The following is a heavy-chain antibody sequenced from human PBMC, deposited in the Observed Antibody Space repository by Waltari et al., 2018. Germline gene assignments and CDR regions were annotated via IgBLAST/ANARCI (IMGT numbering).Heavy chain of an antibody. CDR1: GFSFSGSS. Sequence: EVQVVESGGGLVQPGGSLKLSGATSGFSFSGSSIHWVRQTSGKGLEWVGRIRREPYNYATAYSASVKGRFTISRDDSKNTEFLQMNSLMTEDTAVYYCSGGEVTGTDFWGQGTLVTVSS. V-gene: IGHV3-73*01. CDR3: SGGEVTGTDF. CDR2: IRREPYNYAT. D-gene: IGHD6-19*01. J-gene: IGHJ4*02.